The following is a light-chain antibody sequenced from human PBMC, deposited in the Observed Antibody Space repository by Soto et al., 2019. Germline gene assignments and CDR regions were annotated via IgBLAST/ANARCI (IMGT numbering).Light chain of an antibody. CDR1: SSNIGSTY. Sequence: QSVLPQPPAVSAAPGQMVTISCSGTSSNIGSTYVSWYQHLPGTAPKLLIYDNNKRPSGIPARFSGSKSGTSATLGITGLQTGEGADYYWAAWDTSPQALILGGGTKLTVL. V-gene: IGLV1-51*01. CDR3: AAWDTSPQALI. J-gene: IGLJ2*01. CDR2: DNN.